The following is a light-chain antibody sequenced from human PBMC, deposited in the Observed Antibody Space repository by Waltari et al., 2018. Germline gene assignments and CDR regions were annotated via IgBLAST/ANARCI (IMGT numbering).Light chain of an antibody. J-gene: IGLJ2*01. CDR1: TSDRGKYNL. CDR2: EVT. Sequence: QSALTQPASVSGSPGQSITIPRPGRTSDRGKYNLFSSYMQNPGKAPKVIIYEVTKRPSGISDRFSGSKSGNTASLTISGLQVEDEADYYCCSYAGRSSMIFGGGTKVTVV. CDR3: CSYAGRSSMI. V-gene: IGLV2-23*02.